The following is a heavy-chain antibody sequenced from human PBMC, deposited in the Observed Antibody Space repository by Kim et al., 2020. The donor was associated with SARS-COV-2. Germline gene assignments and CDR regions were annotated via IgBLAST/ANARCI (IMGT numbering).Heavy chain of an antibody. V-gene: IGHV3-11*04. Sequence: GWSLRLSCAASGFTFSDYYMSWIRQAPGKGLEWVSYISSSGSTIYYADSVKGRFTISRDNAKNSLYLQMNSLRAEDTAVYYCARDGWYYYGSGRSYSRNRAQGGVDYWGQGTLVTVSS. CDR3: ARDGWYYYGSGRSYSRNRAQGGVDY. CDR2: ISSSGSTI. CDR1: GFTFSDYY. J-gene: IGHJ4*02. D-gene: IGHD3-10*01.